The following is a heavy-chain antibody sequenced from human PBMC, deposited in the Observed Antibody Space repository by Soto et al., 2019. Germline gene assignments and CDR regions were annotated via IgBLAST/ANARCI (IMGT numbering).Heavy chain of an antibody. CDR2: ISYDGSNK. Sequence: PGGSLRLSCAASGFTFSSYAMHWVRQAPGKGLEWVAVISYDGSNKYYADSVKGRFTISRDNSKNTLYLQMNSLRAEDTAVYYCARENGYNAFDIWGQGTMVTVSS. CDR1: GFTFSSYA. CDR3: ARENGYNAFDI. D-gene: IGHD5-12*01. J-gene: IGHJ3*02. V-gene: IGHV3-30-3*01.